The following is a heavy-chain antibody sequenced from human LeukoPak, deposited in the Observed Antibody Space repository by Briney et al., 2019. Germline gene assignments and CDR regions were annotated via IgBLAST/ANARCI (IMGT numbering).Heavy chain of an antibody. CDR2: ISNTGGST. CDR1: GFSFSNYA. Sequence: GGSLRLSCAASGFSFSNYAMSWVRRAPGKGLEWVSAISNTGGSTYYADSVKGRFTISRDKSKNRMYLQMNSLRHNDTATYYCAKAGASDKYGIDVWGQGTAVIVSS. V-gene: IGHV3-23*01. J-gene: IGHJ6*02. CDR3: AKAGASDKYGIDV. D-gene: IGHD4/OR15-4a*01.